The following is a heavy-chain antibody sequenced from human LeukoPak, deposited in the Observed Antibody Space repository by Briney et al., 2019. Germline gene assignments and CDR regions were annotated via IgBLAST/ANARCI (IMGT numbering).Heavy chain of an antibody. Sequence: GGSLRLSCAASGFTFDDYAMHRVRQAPGKGLEWVSGISWNSGSIGYADSVKGRFTISRDNAKNSLYLQMNSLRAEDTALYYCAKDIGYGSGSYSSYWYGMDVWGQGTTVTVSS. V-gene: IGHV3-9*01. CDR3: AKDIGYGSGSYSSYWYGMDV. CDR1: GFTFDDYA. J-gene: IGHJ6*02. D-gene: IGHD3-10*01. CDR2: ISWNSGSI.